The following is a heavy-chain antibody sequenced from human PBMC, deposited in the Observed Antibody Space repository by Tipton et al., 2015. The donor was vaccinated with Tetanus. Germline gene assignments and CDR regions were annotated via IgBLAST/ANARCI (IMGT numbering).Heavy chain of an antibody. Sequence: GLVKPSETLSLTCNVSGGSITSYYCSWIRQSPGRGLEWIGEIHPSGSTYYNPSFTSRITLSQDTSKNQFSLKLNSVTAADTAVYYCARGVDRAKAGTDWGQGTLVTVSS. CDR3: ARGVDRAKAGTD. CDR2: IHPSGST. V-gene: IGHV4-34*01. CDR1: GGSITSYY. D-gene: IGHD5-18*01. J-gene: IGHJ4*02.